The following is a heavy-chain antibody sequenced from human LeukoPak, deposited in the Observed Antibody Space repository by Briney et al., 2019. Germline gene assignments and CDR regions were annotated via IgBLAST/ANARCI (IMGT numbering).Heavy chain of an antibody. D-gene: IGHD6-19*01. CDR3: ARGYSSGWYEGYNWFDP. V-gene: IGHV4-39*07. J-gene: IGHJ5*02. CDR1: GGSISSSSYY. CDR2: IYYSGST. Sequence: KTSETLSLTCAVSGGSISSSSYYWGWIRQPPGKGLEWIGSIYYSGSTYYNPSLKSRVTISVDTSKNQFSLKLSSVTAADTAVYYCARGYSSGWYEGYNWFDPWGQGTLVTVSS.